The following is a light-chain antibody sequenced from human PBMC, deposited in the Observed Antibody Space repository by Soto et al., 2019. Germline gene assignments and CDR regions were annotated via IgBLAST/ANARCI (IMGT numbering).Light chain of an antibody. CDR2: AAS. Sequence: QMTQSPCSLSASVGEKIIITCRASRDVGSDVSWYQQKPGQAPKLLIYAASNLYTGVPSRFSGSRSGTEFTLTISSLQSEDFAVYYCQQYSNWPLTFGGGTKVDIK. CDR3: QQYSNWPLT. V-gene: IGKV1-17*01. CDR1: RDVGSD. J-gene: IGKJ4*01.